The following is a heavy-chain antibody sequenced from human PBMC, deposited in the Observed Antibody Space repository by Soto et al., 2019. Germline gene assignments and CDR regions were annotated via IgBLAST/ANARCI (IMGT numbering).Heavy chain of an antibody. Sequence: ASVKVSCKASGYTFTSYGINWVRQATGQGLEWMGWMNPNSGNIGYAQKFQGRVTMTRNTSISTAYMELSSLRSEDTAVYYCARGQSGWYFDYYYYYYMDVWGKGTTVTVSS. CDR3: ARGQSGWYFDYYYYYYMDV. V-gene: IGHV1-8*01. CDR1: GYTFTSYG. J-gene: IGHJ6*03. D-gene: IGHD6-19*01. CDR2: MNPNSGNI.